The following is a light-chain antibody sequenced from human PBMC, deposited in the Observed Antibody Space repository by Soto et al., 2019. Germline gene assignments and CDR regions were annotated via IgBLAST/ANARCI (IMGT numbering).Light chain of an antibody. CDR3: CSFAGSNTDWV. Sequence: QSALTQPPSASGSPGQSVTISCTGTNSDVGGYNYVSWYQQHPGKAPKLMIYEVTKRPSGVPDRFSGSKSGNTASLTVSGVQDEDEADYYCCSFAGSNTDWVFGGGTKLTVL. CDR1: NSDVGGYNY. J-gene: IGLJ3*02. CDR2: EVT. V-gene: IGLV2-8*01.